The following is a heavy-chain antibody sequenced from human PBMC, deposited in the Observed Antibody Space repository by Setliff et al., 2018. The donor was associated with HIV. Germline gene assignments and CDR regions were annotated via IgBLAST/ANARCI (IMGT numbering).Heavy chain of an antibody. V-gene: IGHV4-39*01. CDR1: GGSISSSSYY. Sequence: SETLSLTCTVSGGSISSSSYYWGWIRQPPGKGLEWIGSIYYSGSTYYNPSLKSRVTISVDTSKNQFSLNVNSVTAADTAVYYCASYGGDSENDAFRVWGQGTMVTVSS. D-gene: IGHD2-21*02. J-gene: IGHJ3*01. CDR2: IYYSGST. CDR3: ASYGGDSENDAFRV.